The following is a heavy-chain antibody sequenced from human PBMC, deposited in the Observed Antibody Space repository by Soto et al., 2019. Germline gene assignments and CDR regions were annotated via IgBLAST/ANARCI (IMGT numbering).Heavy chain of an antibody. Sequence: GASVKVSCKASGYTFTSYAMHWVRQAPGQRLEWMGWINAGNGNTKYSQKFQGRATITRDTSASTAYMELSSLRSEDTAVYYCASGIKYGDYSRWFEPWGPRPFVTVSS. D-gene: IGHD4-17*01. V-gene: IGHV1-3*01. CDR1: GYTFTSYA. CDR3: ASGIKYGDYSRWFEP. J-gene: IGHJ5*02. CDR2: INAGNGNT.